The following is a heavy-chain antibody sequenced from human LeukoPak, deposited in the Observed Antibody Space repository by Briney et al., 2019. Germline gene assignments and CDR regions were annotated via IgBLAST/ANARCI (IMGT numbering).Heavy chain of an antibody. Sequence: RGESLKISCKGSGYSFTSYWIGWVRQMPGKGLEGMGIIYPGDSDTRYSPSFQGQVTISADKSISTAYLQWSSLKASDTAMYYCATYGGDYYDSSSFDYWGQGTLVTVSS. V-gene: IGHV5-51*01. D-gene: IGHD3-22*01. J-gene: IGHJ4*02. CDR3: ATYGGDYYDSSSFDY. CDR2: IYPGDSDT. CDR1: GYSFTSYW.